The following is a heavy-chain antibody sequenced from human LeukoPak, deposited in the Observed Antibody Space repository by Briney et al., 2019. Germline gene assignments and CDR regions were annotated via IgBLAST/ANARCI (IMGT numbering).Heavy chain of an antibody. CDR2: ISSSGSTI. J-gene: IGHJ4*02. CDR3: ARDQNSIAVAGMIDY. CDR1: GFTFSSYE. Sequence: QPGGSLRLSCAASGFTFSSYEMNWVRQAPGKGLEWVSYISSSGSTIYHADSVKGRFTISRDNAKNSLYLQMNSLRAEDTAVYYCARDQNSIAVAGMIDYWGQGTLVTVSS. V-gene: IGHV3-48*03. D-gene: IGHD6-19*01.